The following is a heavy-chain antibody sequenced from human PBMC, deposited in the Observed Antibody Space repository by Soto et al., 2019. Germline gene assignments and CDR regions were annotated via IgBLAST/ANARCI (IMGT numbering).Heavy chain of an antibody. V-gene: IGHV1-69*12. D-gene: IGHD2-21*02. CDR2: VIPIFGTA. Sequence: QVQLVQSGAEVKKPGSSVKVSCKASGGTFSSYAISWVRQAPGQGREWMGGVIPIFGTANYAQKFQGRVTITADESPSTAYMELSSLRSEDTAVYYCAVNCGGDCHTTYYFDYWGQGTLVTVSS. CDR1: GGTFSSYA. CDR3: AVNCGGDCHTTYYFDY. J-gene: IGHJ4*02.